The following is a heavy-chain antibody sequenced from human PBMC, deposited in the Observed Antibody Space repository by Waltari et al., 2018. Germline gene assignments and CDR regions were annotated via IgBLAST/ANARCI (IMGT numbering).Heavy chain of an antibody. CDR2: ISYDGSNK. J-gene: IGHJ6*03. CDR1: GFTFSSYG. D-gene: IGHD5-18*01. CDR3: AKANSGYSYFMDV. Sequence: QVQLVESGGGVVQPGRSLRLSCAAYGFTFSSYGMHWVRQAPGKGLEWVAVISYDGSNKYYADSVKGRFTISRDNSKNTLYLQMNSLRAEDTAVYYCAKANSGYSYFMDVWGKGTTVTISS. V-gene: IGHV3-30*18.